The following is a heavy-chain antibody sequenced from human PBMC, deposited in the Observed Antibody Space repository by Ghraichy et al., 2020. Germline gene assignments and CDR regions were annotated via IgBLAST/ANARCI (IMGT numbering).Heavy chain of an antibody. D-gene: IGHD2-15*01. CDR3: AIVRGGSFPFDY. CDR1: GYTFTGYY. J-gene: IGHJ4*02. Sequence: ASVKVSCKASGYTFTGYYMHLVRQAPVQGLECMGCINPNSGGTNYAQKFQGRVTMTRNTSISTAYMELSRLRSDDTAVYYCAIVRGGSFPFDYWGQGTLVTVSS. CDR2: INPNSGGT. V-gene: IGHV1-2*02.